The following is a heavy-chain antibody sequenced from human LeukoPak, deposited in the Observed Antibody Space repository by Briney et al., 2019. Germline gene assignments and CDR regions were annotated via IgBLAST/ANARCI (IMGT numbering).Heavy chain of an antibody. Sequence: GGSLRLSCAASGLTFSTYWMSWVRQAPGKGLEWVANIKQDGSEKYYVDSVSGRFTISRDNAKNSVYLQMNSLRAEDTAVYYCARDVYRGATPFDYWGQGTLVTVSS. CDR2: IKQDGSEK. CDR3: ARDVYRGATPFDY. CDR1: GLTFSTYW. V-gene: IGHV3-7*01. J-gene: IGHJ4*02. D-gene: IGHD1-26*01.